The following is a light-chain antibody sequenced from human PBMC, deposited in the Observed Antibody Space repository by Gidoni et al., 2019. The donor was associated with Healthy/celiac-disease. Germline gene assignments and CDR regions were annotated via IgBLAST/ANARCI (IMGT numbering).Light chain of an antibody. V-gene: IGKV3-11*01. CDR2: DAS. CDR3: QQRSNWPPTWT. CDR1: QSVSSY. J-gene: IGKJ1*01. Sequence: ETVFTQSPATLSLSPGERATLSCRASQSVSSYLAWYQQKPGQAPRLLIYDASNRATGIPARFSGSGSGTDFTLTNSSLEPEDFAVYYCQQRSNWPPTWTFGQGTKVEIK.